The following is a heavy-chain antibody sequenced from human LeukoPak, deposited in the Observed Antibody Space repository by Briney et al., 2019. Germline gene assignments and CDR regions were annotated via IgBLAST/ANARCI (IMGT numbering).Heavy chain of an antibody. V-gene: IGHV3-9*01. CDR1: GFTFDDYA. Sequence: GRSLRLSCAASGFTFDDYAMHWVRQAPGKGLERVSGISWNSGSIGYADSVKGRFTISRDNSNNTLYLQMNSLRAEDTAVYYCARVSGYRTLSFDYWGQGTLVTVSS. CDR3: ARVSGYRTLSFDY. J-gene: IGHJ4*02. CDR2: ISWNSGSI. D-gene: IGHD6-25*01.